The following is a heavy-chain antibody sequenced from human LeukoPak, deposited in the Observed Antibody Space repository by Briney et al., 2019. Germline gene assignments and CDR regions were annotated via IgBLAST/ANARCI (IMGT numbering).Heavy chain of an antibody. CDR1: GFTFSSYG. CDR3: SRWGILGFDY. Sequence: PGGSMRLSCAASGFTFSSYGMHWVRQVPGKGMEWVAVIWYDGSNKYYADSVKGRFTISRDNSKNTLYLQMNSLRAEDTAVYYCSRWGILGFDYWGQGTLVTVSS. CDR2: IWYDGSNK. D-gene: IGHD3-16*01. J-gene: IGHJ4*02. V-gene: IGHV3-33*01.